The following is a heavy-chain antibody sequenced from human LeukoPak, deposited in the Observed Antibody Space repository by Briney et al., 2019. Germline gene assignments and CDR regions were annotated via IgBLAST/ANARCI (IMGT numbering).Heavy chain of an antibody. CDR3: ARVLRGAFDI. V-gene: IGHV3-48*02. Sequence: GGSLRLSCAASGFTFSSYSMNWVRQAPGKGLEWVLHISTSSGTIYYADSVKGRFTISRDNAKNSLYLQMNSLRDEDTAVYYCARVLRGAFDIWGQGTMVTVSS. J-gene: IGHJ3*02. CDR1: GFTFSSYS. D-gene: IGHD3-10*01. CDR2: ISTSSGTI.